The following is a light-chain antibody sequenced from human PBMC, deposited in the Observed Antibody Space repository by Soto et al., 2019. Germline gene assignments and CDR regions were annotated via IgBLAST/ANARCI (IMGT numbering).Light chain of an antibody. CDR2: DVS. CDR3: CSYAGSYTFSV. J-gene: IGLJ1*01. CDR1: SSDVGGYNY. V-gene: IGLV2-11*01. Sequence: QSALTQPRSVSGSPGQSVTISCTGTSSDVGGYNYVSWYQQHPDKAPKLMIYDVSKRPSGVPDRFSGSKSGNTASLTISGLQAEDEADYYCCSYAGSYTFSVFGTGTKLTVL.